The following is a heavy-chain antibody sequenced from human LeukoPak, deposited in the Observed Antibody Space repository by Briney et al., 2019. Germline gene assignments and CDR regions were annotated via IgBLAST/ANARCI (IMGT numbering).Heavy chain of an antibody. J-gene: IGHJ3*02. Sequence: PGGSLRLSCAASGFTFSSYCMSWIRQAPGKGLEWVSLIITSSDTTYYADFVKGRFTISSANYKNSLYLQTNSLTAEATAIYYCAKGQRCIWDDDAVDMWGQGTMVIVSS. D-gene: IGHD5/OR15-5a*01. CDR3: AKGQRCIWDDDAVDM. CDR2: IITSSDTT. CDR1: GFTFSSYC. V-gene: IGHV3-23*01.